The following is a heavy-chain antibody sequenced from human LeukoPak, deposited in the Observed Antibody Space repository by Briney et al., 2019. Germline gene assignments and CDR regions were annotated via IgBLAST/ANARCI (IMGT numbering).Heavy chain of an antibody. CDR2: INPSGGST. CDR3: ARGPYYDSSGYYARY. CDR1: GYTFTSNS. J-gene: IGHJ4*02. Sequence: ASVKVSCKASGYTFTSNSINWVRQAPGQGLEWMGIINPSGGSTSYAQKFQGRVTMTRDTSTSTVYMELSSLRSEDTAVYYCARGPYYDSSGYYARYWGQGTLVTVSS. D-gene: IGHD3-22*01. V-gene: IGHV1-46*01.